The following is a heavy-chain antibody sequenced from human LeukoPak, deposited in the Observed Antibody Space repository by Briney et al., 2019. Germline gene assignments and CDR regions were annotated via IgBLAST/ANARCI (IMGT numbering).Heavy chain of an antibody. V-gene: IGHV3-30-3*01. CDR3: ARDYGDYGSIVY. CDR2: ISYDGSNK. D-gene: IGHD4-17*01. CDR1: GFIFSSYA. Sequence: QPGRSLRLSCAASGFIFSSYAMHWVRQAPGKGLEWVAVISYDGSNKYYADSVKGRFTISRDNSKNTLYLQMNSLRAGDTAVYYCARDYGDYGSIVYWGQGTLVTVSS. J-gene: IGHJ4*02.